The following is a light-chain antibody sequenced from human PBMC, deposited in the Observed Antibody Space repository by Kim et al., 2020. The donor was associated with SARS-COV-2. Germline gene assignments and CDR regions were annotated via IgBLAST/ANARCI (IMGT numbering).Light chain of an antibody. CDR3: QQRILWPIA. CDR2: DAS. V-gene: IGKV3D-20*02. J-gene: IGKJ5*01. CDR1: QSVRNTY. Sequence: EIVLTQSPGTLSLFPGERATLSCRASQSVRNTYLAWYQQKPGQAPRLLMYDASTRATGIPARFSGSGSGTDFTLTISTLEPEDSAAYYCQQRILWPIAFGQGTRLEIK.